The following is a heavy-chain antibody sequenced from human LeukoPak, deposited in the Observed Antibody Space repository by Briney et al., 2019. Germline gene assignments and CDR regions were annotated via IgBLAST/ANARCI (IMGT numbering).Heavy chain of an antibody. D-gene: IGHD3-22*01. J-gene: IGHJ4*02. V-gene: IGHV4-34*01. CDR1: GGSFSGYY. CDR2: INHSGST. Sequence: SETLSLTCAVYGGSFSGYYWIWIRQPPGKGLEWIGEINHSGSTNYNPSLKSRVTISVDTSKNQFSLKLSSVTAADTAVYYCARVGGYDSEGPRVEGYYYDSSGCYYYFDYWGQGTLVTVST. CDR3: ARVGGYDSEGPRVEGYYYDSSGCYYYFDY.